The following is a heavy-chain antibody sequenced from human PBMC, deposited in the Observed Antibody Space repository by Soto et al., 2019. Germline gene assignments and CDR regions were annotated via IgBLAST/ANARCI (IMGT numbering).Heavy chain of an antibody. D-gene: IGHD3-3*01. J-gene: IGHJ4*02. Sequence: PSETLSLTCTVSCGSISSGTYYWGWIRQPPGKGLEWIANIYHRGTTYYSPPLKTRVTISVDTSKNQFSLTLSSVTAADTAVYYCARLGGGAFDNWGQGTPVTVSS. CDR1: CGSISSGTYY. V-gene: IGHV4-39*01. CDR2: IYHRGTT. CDR3: ARLGGGAFDN.